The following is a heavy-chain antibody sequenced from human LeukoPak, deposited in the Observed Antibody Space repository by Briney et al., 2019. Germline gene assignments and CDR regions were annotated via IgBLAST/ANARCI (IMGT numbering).Heavy chain of an antibody. CDR1: GYTFTSYG. CDR3: ARSRADPYYDFWSGYYVFDY. D-gene: IGHD3-3*01. CDR2: ISAYNGNT. V-gene: IGHV1-18*01. Sequence: ASVKVSCKASGYTFTSYGISWVRQAPGQGLEWMGWISAYNGNTNYAQKLQGRVTMTTDPSTSTAYMELRSLRSDDTAVYYCARSRADPYYDFWSGYYVFDYWGQGTLVTVSS. J-gene: IGHJ4*02.